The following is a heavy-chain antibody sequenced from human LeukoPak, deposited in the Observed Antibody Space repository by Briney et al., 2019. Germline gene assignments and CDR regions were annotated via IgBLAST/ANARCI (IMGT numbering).Heavy chain of an antibody. CDR2: IYYSGST. CDR1: GGSITSSDHY. D-gene: IGHD6-19*01. Sequence: SETLSLTCTVSGGSITSSDHYWGWIRQPPGKGLEWIGSIYYSGSTYYNPSLKSRVTISVDTSKNQFSLKLSSVTAADTAVYYCARQAVAGYYFDYRGQGTLVTVSS. V-gene: IGHV4-39*01. CDR3: ARQAVAGYYFDY. J-gene: IGHJ4*02.